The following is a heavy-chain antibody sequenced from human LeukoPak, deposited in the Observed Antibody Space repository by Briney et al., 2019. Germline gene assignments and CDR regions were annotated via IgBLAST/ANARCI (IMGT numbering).Heavy chain of an antibody. V-gene: IGHV3-21*01. CDR3: ARLDSGSYYTAIDY. CDR1: EFTFSSYS. Sequence: GGPLRLSFPASEFTFSSYSINWFRQPPGKGLEWVPSISSSSSYIYYADSVKGRFTISRDNAKNSLYLQMNSLRAEDTAVYYCARLDSGSYYTAIDYWGQGTLVTVSS. J-gene: IGHJ4*02. CDR2: ISSSSSYI. D-gene: IGHD1-26*01.